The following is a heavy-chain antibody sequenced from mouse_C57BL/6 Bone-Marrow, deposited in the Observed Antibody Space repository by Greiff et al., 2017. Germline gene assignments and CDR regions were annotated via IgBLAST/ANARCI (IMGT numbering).Heavy chain of an antibody. CDR1: GYTFTNYW. J-gene: IGHJ4*01. CDR2: MHPNGGSP. V-gene: IGHV1-64*01. D-gene: IGHD2-4*01. Sequence: QVQLQQPGAELVKPGASVKLSCKASGYTFTNYWMHWVKPRPGQGLEWIGMMHPNGGSPDYNEKFKREATLGVDKSSRTAYMELSSLTSEDSAVYYCARSYDYDDYTMDYWGQGTSVTVSS. CDR3: ARSYDYDDYTMDY.